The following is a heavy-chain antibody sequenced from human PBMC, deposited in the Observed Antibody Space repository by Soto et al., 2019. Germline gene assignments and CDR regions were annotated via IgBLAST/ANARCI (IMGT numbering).Heavy chain of an antibody. J-gene: IGHJ6*02. Sequence: GGSLRLSCAASGFTFSSYAMSWVRQAPGKGLEWVSAISGSGGSTYYADSVKGRFTISRDNSKNTLYLQMNSLRAEDTAVYYCAKFPYYDSSGLYGMDVWGQGTTVTVSS. CDR2: ISGSGGST. CDR1: GFTFSSYA. D-gene: IGHD3-22*01. V-gene: IGHV3-23*01. CDR3: AKFPYYDSSGLYGMDV.